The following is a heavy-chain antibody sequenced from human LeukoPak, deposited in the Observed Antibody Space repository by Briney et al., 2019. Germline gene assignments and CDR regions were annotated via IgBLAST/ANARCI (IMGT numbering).Heavy chain of an antibody. J-gene: IGHJ4*02. V-gene: IGHV1-2*02. CDR1: GYTFTGYY. CDR3: ARDLGLRFLEWSFDY. D-gene: IGHD3-3*01. Sequence: GASVKVSCKASGYTFTGYYMHWVRQAPGQGLEWMGWINPNSGGTNYAQKFQDRVTMTRDTSISTAYMELSRLRSDDTAVYYCARDLGLRFLEWSFDYWGQGTLVTVSS. CDR2: INPNSGGT.